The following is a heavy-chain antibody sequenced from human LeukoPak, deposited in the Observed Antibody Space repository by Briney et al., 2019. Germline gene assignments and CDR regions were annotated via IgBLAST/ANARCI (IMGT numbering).Heavy chain of an antibody. V-gene: IGHV3-66*01. CDR1: GFNVSSNS. CDR3: ASSYWGYFDY. J-gene: IGHJ4*02. D-gene: IGHD7-27*01. Sequence: GGSLSLSCAASGFNVSSNSMSWVRQAPGKGLEWVSVIYSGGSTYYAGSVKGRFTISRDNSKNTLYLQVNNLSAEDTAMYYCASSYWGYFDYWGQGTLVTVSS. CDR2: IYSGGST.